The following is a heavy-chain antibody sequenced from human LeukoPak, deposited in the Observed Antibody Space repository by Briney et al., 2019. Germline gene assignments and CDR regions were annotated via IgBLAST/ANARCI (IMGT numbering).Heavy chain of an antibody. V-gene: IGHV3-7*01. CDR3: ARWVDYDILTGYYLVINAFDI. CDR1: GFTFSSYW. CDR2: IKQEGREK. D-gene: IGHD3-9*01. J-gene: IGHJ3*02. Sequence: GGSLRLSCAASGFTFSSYWMSCVRQPPGKGLEWVANIKQEGREKYYVDSVKGRFTLSRDNAKNLLYLQMNSLRAEDTAVYYCARWVDYDILTGYYLVINAFDIWGQGTMVTVSS.